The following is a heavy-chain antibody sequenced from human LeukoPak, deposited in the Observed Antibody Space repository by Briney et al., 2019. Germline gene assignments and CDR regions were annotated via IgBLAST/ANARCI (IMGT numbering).Heavy chain of an antibody. V-gene: IGHV3-48*02. CDR1: GFTFSSYG. Sequence: GGSLRLSCAASGFTFSSYGMNWGRQAPGKGLEWVSYIGTSSSTIYYADSVKGRFTISRDNAKNSLYLQMNSLRDEDTAVYYCARHDYGGNSGDNWGQGTLVTVSP. CDR3: ARHDYGGNSGDN. J-gene: IGHJ4*02. CDR2: IGTSSSTI. D-gene: IGHD4-23*01.